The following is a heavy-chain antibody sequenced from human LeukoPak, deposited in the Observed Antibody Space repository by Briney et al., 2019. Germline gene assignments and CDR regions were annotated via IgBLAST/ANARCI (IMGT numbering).Heavy chain of an antibody. V-gene: IGHV3-33*06. CDR2: IWSDASDK. CDR1: GFTFSHYG. D-gene: IGHD4-11*01. CDR3: AKDVQRGFDYSNSLDY. J-gene: IGHJ4*02. Sequence: GGSLRLSCSASGFTFSHYGMHWVRQAPGTGLEWAAVIWSDASDKYYANSVKGRFTISRDNFKNSLYLQMNSLRAEDTAVYYCAKDVQRGFDYSNSLDYWGQGTRVTVSS.